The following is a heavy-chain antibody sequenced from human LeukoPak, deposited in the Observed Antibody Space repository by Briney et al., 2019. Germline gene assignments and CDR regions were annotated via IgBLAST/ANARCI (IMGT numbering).Heavy chain of an antibody. CDR2: IYSGGST. D-gene: IGHD3-10*01. V-gene: IGHV3-53*01. Sequence: GGSLRLSCAASGFTFSSNYMSWVGQAPGKGLEWASVIYSGGSTYYADSVKGRFTISRDNSKNTLYLQMNSLRAEDTAVYYCARPRIWFGNTLEDYWGQGTLVTVSS. CDR3: ARPRIWFGNTLEDY. J-gene: IGHJ4*02. CDR1: GFTFSSNY.